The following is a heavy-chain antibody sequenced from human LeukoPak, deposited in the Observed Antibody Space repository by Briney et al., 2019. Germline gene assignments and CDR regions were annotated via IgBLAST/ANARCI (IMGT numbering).Heavy chain of an antibody. V-gene: IGHV3-30*03. CDR3: ARDLAKGRYFDY. CDR1: GFTFSTYG. D-gene: IGHD1-26*01. CDR2: ISYDGSKI. Sequence: PGGSLRLSCAASGFTFSTYGMHWVRQAPGKGLEGVAVISYDGSKIYYTDSVKGRFTISRDNSKNTLFLQMSSLRAEDSGVYYCARDLAKGRYFDYWGQGTLVTVSS. J-gene: IGHJ4*02.